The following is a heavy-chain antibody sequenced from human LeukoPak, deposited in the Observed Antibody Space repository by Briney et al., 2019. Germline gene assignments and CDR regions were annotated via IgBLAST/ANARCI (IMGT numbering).Heavy chain of an antibody. V-gene: IGHV4-39*01. CDR2: IYYSGGT. D-gene: IGHD2/OR15-2a*01. Sequence: PSETLSLTCTVSGGSISSTDYYWGWIRQPPGKGLEWIGSIYYSGGTYYNPSLKSRVTISLDTSKNQFSLKLSSVTAADTAVYFCARGDTFVWGQGTLVTVFS. J-gene: IGHJ4*02. CDR3: ARGDTFV. CDR1: GGSISSTDYY.